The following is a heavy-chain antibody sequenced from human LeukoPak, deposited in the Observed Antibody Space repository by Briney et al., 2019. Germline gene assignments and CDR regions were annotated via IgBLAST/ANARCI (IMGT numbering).Heavy chain of an antibody. J-gene: IGHJ4*02. D-gene: IGHD3-22*01. V-gene: IGHV1-2*02. Sequence: GASVKVSCKASGYTFTGYYMHWVRQAPGQGLEWMGWINPNSGGTNYAQKFQGRVTMTRDTSISTAYMELSRLRSDDTAVYYCATYYYDSSGTFSGYFDYWGQGTLVTVSS. CDR3: ATYYYDSSGTFSGYFDY. CDR1: GYTFTGYY. CDR2: INPNSGGT.